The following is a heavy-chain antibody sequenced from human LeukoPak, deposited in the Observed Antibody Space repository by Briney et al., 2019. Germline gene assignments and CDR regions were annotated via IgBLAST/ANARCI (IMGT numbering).Heavy chain of an antibody. CDR1: GFTFSDYY. CDR2: ISSSGSTI. D-gene: IGHD1-26*01. CDR3: AMGSAWELQRPHPSY. V-gene: IGHV3-11*01. Sequence: PGGSLRLSCAASGFTFSDYYMSWLRQAPGKGLEWVSYISSSGSTIYYADSVKGRFTISRDNAKNSLYLQMNSLRAEDTAVYYCAMGSAWELQRPHPSYWGQGTLVTVSS. J-gene: IGHJ4*02.